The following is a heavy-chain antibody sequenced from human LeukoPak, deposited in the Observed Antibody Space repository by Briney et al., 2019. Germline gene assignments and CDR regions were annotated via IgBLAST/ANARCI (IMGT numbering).Heavy chain of an antibody. J-gene: IGHJ4*02. CDR1: GGTFSSYA. CDR3: ARGKTFRYSSSSQYFDY. CDR2: IIPIFGTA. V-gene: IGHV1-69*05. Sequence: SVKVSCKASGGTFSSYAISWVRQAPGQGLEWMGGIIPIFGTANYAQKFQGRVTITTDESASTAYMELSSLRSEDTAVYYCARGKTFRYSSSSQYFDYWGQGTLVTVSS. D-gene: IGHD6-6*01.